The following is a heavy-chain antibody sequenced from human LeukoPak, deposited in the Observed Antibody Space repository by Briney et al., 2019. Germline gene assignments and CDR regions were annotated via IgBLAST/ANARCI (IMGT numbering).Heavy chain of an antibody. V-gene: IGHV3-11*04. CDR3: ARDRALLDSRRVYYYTEDDY. CDR1: GFTFSDFY. J-gene: IGHJ4*02. D-gene: IGHD3-22*01. Sequence: GGSLRLSCAASGFTFSDFYMSWIRQAPGKGLEWVSYISSSGNTKYYADSVKGRFTISRDNAKSSLYLQMNSLRADDTAVYYCARDRALLDSRRVYYYTEDDYGAQGTLAPASS. CDR2: ISSSGNTK.